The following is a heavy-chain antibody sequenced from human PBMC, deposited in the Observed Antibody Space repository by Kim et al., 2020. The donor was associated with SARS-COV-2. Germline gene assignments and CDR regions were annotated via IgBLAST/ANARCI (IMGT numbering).Heavy chain of an antibody. J-gene: IGHJ5*02. CDR3: ARGHLNLDNWFDP. CDR2: ISGSASSVI. CDR1: GFSFSAYG. V-gene: IGHV3-48*02. Sequence: GGSLRLSCAASGFSFSAYGMNWLRQAPGKGLEWVSYISGSASSVIHYTDSVRGRFSISRDNARNSLFLQMNSLRDEDTAVYYCARGHLNLDNWFDPWGQGTLVSVSA.